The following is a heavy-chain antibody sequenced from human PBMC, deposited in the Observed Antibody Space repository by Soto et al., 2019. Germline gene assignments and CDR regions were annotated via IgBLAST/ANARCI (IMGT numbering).Heavy chain of an antibody. Sequence: SVKVSCKASGGTFSSYAISWVRQAPGQGLEWMGGIIPIFGTANYAQKFQGRVTITADESTSTAYMELSSLRSEDTAVYYCAGALRFLEWLSIDYYYYGMDVWGQGTTVTVS. V-gene: IGHV1-69*13. CDR3: AGALRFLEWLSIDYYYYGMDV. D-gene: IGHD3-3*01. CDR2: IIPIFGTA. J-gene: IGHJ6*02. CDR1: GGTFSSYA.